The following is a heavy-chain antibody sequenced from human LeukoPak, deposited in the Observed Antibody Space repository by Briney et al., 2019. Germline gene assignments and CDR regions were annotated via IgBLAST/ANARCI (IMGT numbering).Heavy chain of an antibody. J-gene: IGHJ3*02. D-gene: IGHD3-22*01. CDR1: GFTFSSYG. V-gene: IGHV3-30*02. CDR2: IRYDGSNK. Sequence: GESLRLSCAASGFTFSSYGMHWVRQAPGKGLEWVAFIRYDGSNKYYADSVKGRFTISRDNSKNTLYLQMNSLRAEDTAAYYCAKDGVIVVRRGDRAAFDIWGQGTMVTVSS. CDR3: AKDGVIVVRRGDRAAFDI.